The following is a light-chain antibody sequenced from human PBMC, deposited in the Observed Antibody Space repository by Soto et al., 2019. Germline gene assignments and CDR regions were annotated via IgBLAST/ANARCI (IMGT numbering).Light chain of an antibody. J-gene: IGKJ1*01. CDR3: QKYNSAPKT. V-gene: IGKV1-27*01. CDR2: AAS. CDR1: RGINNY. Sequence: DIQMTQSPSSLSASVGDRVTITCRASRGINNYLAWYQQKPGQVPKLLIYAASTLHSGVPSRFSGSGSGTDFTLTISSLQTEDVATYYCQKYNSAPKTFGQGTKVEIK.